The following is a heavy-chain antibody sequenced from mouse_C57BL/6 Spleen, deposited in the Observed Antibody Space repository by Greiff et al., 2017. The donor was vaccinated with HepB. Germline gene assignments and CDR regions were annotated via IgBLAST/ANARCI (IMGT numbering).Heavy chain of an antibody. Sequence: QVQLQQPGAELVMPGASVKLSCKASGYTFTSYWMHWVKQRPGQGLEWIGEIDPSDSYTNYNQKFKGKSTLTVDKSTSTAYMQLSSLTSEDSAVYYCARCYCSSPFAYWGQGTLVTVSA. D-gene: IGHD1-1*01. CDR1: GYTFTSYW. J-gene: IGHJ3*01. CDR2: IDPSDSYT. V-gene: IGHV1-69*01. CDR3: ARCYCSSPFAY.